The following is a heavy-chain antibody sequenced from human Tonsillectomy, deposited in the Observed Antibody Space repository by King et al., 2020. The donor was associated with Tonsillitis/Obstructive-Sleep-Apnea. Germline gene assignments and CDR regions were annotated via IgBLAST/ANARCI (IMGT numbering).Heavy chain of an antibody. J-gene: IGHJ5*02. CDR3: AKDWRSRWYWLFVP. CDR2: ISWNSGSI. V-gene: IGHV3-9*01. D-gene: IGHD6-13*01. CDR1: GFTFDDYA. Sequence: VQLVESGGGLVQPGRSLRLSCAASGFTFDDYAMHWVRQAPGKGLEWVSGISWNSGSIGYADSVKGRFTISRDNAKNSLYLQMNSLRAEDTALYYCAKDWRSRWYWLFVPGGQGPLLTVS.